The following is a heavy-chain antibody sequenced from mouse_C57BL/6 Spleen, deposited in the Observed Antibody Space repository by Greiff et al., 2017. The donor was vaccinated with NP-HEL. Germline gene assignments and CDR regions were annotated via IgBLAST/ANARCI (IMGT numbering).Heavy chain of an antibody. D-gene: IGHD1-1*01. J-gene: IGHJ2*01. V-gene: IGHV1-22*01. CDR1: GYTFTDYN. Sequence: EVKVVESGPELVKPGASVKMSCKASGYTFTDYNMHWVKQSHGKSLEWIGYINPNNGGTSYNQKFKGKATLTVNKSSSTAYMELRSLTSEDSAVYYCARGGYYYGSSLDYWGQGTTLTVSS. CDR2: INPNNGGT. CDR3: ARGGYYYGSSLDY.